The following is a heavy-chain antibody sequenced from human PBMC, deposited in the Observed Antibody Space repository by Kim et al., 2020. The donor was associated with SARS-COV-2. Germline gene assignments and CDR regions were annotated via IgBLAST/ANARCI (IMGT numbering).Heavy chain of an antibody. V-gene: IGHV1-46*01. Sequence: ASVKVSCKASGYTFTSYYMHWVRQAPGQGLEWMGIINPSGGSTSYAQKFQGRVTMTRDTSTSTVYMELSSLRSEDTAVYYCARELGIAVAGSQVGYYYYGMDVWGQGTMVTVSS. J-gene: IGHJ6*02. CDR1: GYTFTSYY. CDR3: ARELGIAVAGSQVGYYYYGMDV. D-gene: IGHD6-19*01. CDR2: INPSGGST.